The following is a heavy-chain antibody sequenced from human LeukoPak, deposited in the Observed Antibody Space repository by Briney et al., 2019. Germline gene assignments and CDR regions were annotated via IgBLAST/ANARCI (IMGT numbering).Heavy chain of an antibody. V-gene: IGHV4-61*02. Sequence: SSETLSLTCTVSGGSISSGSYYWSWIRHPAGKGLEWIGRIYTSGTTKYNPSLKSRVTISVDRSKNQFTLKLSSVTAADTAVYYCARTYFGGDCRGYYCHYYMDVWGEGTTVSISS. J-gene: IGHJ6*03. D-gene: IGHD2-21*02. CDR1: GGSISSGSYY. CDR3: ARTYFGGDCRGYYCHYYMDV. CDR2: IYTSGTT.